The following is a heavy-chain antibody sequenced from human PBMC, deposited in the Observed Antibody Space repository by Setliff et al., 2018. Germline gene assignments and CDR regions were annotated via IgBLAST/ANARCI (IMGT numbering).Heavy chain of an antibody. J-gene: IGHJ4*02. CDR3: ARHRVGNSGYAIPILDF. V-gene: IGHV5-51*01. D-gene: IGHD5-12*01. CDR2: VYPGDSDT. CDR1: GYTFANYW. Sequence: GESLKISCKGSGYTFANYWIAWVRQMPGKGLEWMGIVYPGDSDTRYSPSFQGQVIISADRSINTAYLQWSSLKASDTAIYYCARHRVGNSGYAIPILDFWGQGALVTVSS.